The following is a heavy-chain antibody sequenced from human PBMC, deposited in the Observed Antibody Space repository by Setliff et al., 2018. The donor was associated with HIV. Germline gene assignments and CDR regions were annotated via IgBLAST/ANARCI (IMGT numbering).Heavy chain of an antibody. V-gene: IGHV3-23*01. D-gene: IGHD3-10*01. CDR3: ARDQVANYYGSGIDY. J-gene: IGHJ4*02. CDR1: GFTFSSYA. Sequence: GGSLRLSCAASGFTFSSYAMSWVRQAPGKGLEWVSAISGSGGSTYYADSVTGRFTISRDNSKNTLYLQMNSLRAEDTAVYYCARDQVANYYGSGIDYWGQGTLVTVSS. CDR2: ISGSGGST.